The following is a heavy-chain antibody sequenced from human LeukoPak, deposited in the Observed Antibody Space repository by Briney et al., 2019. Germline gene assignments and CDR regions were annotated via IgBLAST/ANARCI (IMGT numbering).Heavy chain of an antibody. V-gene: IGHV3-30*04. D-gene: IGHD2-8*01. CDR3: ARDRCSNGIGCYYYYMDV. J-gene: IGHJ6*03. CDR1: GFTFSSYA. Sequence: GGSLRLSCAASGFTFSSYAMHWVRQAPGKGLEWVAVISYDGSNKYYADSVKGRFTISRDNSKNTLYLQMNSLRAEDTAVYYCARDRCSNGIGCYYYYMDVWGKGTTVTISS. CDR2: ISYDGSNK.